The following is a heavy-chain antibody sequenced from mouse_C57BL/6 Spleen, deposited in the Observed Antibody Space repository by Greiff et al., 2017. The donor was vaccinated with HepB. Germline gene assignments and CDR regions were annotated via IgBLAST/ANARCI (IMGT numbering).Heavy chain of an antibody. CDR1: GFTFSSYT. CDR2: ISGGGGNT. CDR3: ARQTGAY. D-gene: IGHD4-1*01. Sequence: EVKVIESGGGLVKPGGSLKLSCAASGFTFSSYTMSWVRQTPEKRLEWVATISGGGGNTYYPDSVKGRFTISRDNAKNTLYLQMSSLRSEDTALYYCARQTGAYWGQGTLVTVSA. V-gene: IGHV5-9*01. J-gene: IGHJ3*01.